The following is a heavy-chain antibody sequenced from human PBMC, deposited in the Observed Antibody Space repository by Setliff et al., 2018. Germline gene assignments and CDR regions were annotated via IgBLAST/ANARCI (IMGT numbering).Heavy chain of an antibody. Sequence: EASVKVSCKASGYTFTGYYMHWVRQAPGQGLEWMGWINPNSGGTNYAQKFQGRVTMTRDTSISTAYMELSRLRSDDTAVYYCARVAPHYYDSSGTNWFDPWGQGTLVTVSS. D-gene: IGHD3-22*01. CDR2: INPNSGGT. V-gene: IGHV1-2*02. J-gene: IGHJ5*02. CDR1: GYTFTGYY. CDR3: ARVAPHYYDSSGTNWFDP.